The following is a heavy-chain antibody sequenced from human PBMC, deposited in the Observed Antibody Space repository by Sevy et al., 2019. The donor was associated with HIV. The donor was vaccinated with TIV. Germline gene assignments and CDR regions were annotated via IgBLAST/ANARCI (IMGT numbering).Heavy chain of an antibody. J-gene: IGHJ4*02. D-gene: IGHD3-22*01. V-gene: IGHV1-18*01. CDR2: ISAHNGNT. Sequence: ASVKVSCKASGYTIISYGISWVRQAPGQGLEWMGWISAHNGNTNYAQKLQGRVTMTTDTSTSTAYMELRSLRSDDTAVYYCARDLGGYYDSSGYYPIDHWGQGTLVTVSS. CDR1: GYTIISYG. CDR3: ARDLGGYYDSSGYYPIDH.